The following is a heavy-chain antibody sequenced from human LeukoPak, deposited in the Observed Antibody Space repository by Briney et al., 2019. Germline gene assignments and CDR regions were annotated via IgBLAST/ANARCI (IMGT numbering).Heavy chain of an antibody. CDR3: ARTYYDYVWGSYRLSVWFDP. V-gene: IGHV4-38-2*01. CDR2: IYHSGST. J-gene: IGHJ5*02. CDR1: GYSISSGYY. D-gene: IGHD3-16*02. Sequence: SETLSLTCAVSGYSISSGYYWGWIRQPPGKGLEWIGSIYHSGSTYYNPALKSRVTISVDTSKNQFSLKLSSVTAADTAVYYCARTYYDYVWGSYRLSVWFDPWGQGTLVTVSS.